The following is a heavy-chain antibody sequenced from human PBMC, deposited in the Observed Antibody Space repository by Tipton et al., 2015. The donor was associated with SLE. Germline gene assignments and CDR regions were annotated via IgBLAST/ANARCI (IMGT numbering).Heavy chain of an antibody. V-gene: IGHV4-31*03. D-gene: IGHD6-13*01. CDR1: GGSISSGGYY. J-gene: IGHJ2*01. CDR2: IYYSGGT. CDR3: ASRGAAAAPGWYFDL. Sequence: TLSLTCTVSGGSISSGGYYWSWIRQHPGKGLEWIGYIYYSGGTYYNPSLKSRVTISVDTSKNQFSLKLSSVTAADTAVYYCASRGAAAAPGWYFDLWGRGTLVTVSS.